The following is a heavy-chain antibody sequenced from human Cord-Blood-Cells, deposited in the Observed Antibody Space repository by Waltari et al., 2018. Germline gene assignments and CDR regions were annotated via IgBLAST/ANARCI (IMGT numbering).Heavy chain of an antibody. CDR1: GGSISRSNW. Sequence: QVQLQESGPGLVKPSGTLSLTCTVSGGSISRSNWRRWVREHPGKGLEWIGEIYHSGSTNYNPSLKSRVTISVDKSKNQFSLKLSSVTAADTAVYYCASLVDYYDSSGYSDAFDIWGQGTMVTVSS. V-gene: IGHV4-4*02. D-gene: IGHD3-22*01. CDR3: ASLVDYYDSSGYSDAFDI. J-gene: IGHJ3*02. CDR2: IYHSGST.